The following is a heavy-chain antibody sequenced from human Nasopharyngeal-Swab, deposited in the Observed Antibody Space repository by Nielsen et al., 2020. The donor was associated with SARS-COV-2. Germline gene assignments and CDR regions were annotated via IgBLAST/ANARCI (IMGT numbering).Heavy chain of an antibody. J-gene: IGHJ4*02. CDR2: IYYSGST. CDR3: ATERAIAVAGTFGAKFDY. V-gene: IGHV4-39*01. Sequence: IRQPPGEGLEWFGSIYYSGSTYYNPSLKSRVTISVDTSKNQFSLKLSSVTAADTAVYYCATERAIAVAGTFGAKFDYWGQGTLVTVSS. D-gene: IGHD6-19*01.